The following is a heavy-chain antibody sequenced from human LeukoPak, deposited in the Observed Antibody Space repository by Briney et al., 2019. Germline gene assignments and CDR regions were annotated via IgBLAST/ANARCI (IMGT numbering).Heavy chain of an antibody. J-gene: IGHJ4*02. V-gene: IGHV3-33*01. CDR3: ARERSTVAPPHPFDY. Sequence: PGRSLRLSCAASGFTFSSYGMHWVRQAPGKGLEWVAVIWYDGSNKYYADSVKGRFTISRDNSKSTLYLQMNSLRAEDTAVYYCARERSTVAPPHPFDYWGQGTLVTVSS. CDR2: IWYDGSNK. D-gene: IGHD4-23*01. CDR1: GFTFSSYG.